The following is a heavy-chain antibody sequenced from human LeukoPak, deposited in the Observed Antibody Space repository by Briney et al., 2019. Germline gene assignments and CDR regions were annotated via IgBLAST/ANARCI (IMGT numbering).Heavy chain of an antibody. D-gene: IGHD6-6*01. J-gene: IGHJ6*03. V-gene: IGHV4-61*02. Sequence: SQTLSLTCTVSGGSISSGSYYWSWIRQPAGKGLEWIGRIYTSGSTNYNPSLKSRVTISVDTSKNQFSLKLSSVTAADTAVYYCARSGGGIAARAGVGVYYYYYYMDVWGKGTTVTVSS. CDR3: ARSGGGIAARAGVGVYYYYYYMDV. CDR1: GGSISSGSYY. CDR2: IYTSGST.